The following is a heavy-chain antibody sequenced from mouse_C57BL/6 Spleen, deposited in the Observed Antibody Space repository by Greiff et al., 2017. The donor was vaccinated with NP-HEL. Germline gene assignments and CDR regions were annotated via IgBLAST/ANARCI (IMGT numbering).Heavy chain of an antibody. Sequence: DVMLVESGGGLVKPGGSLKLSCAASGFTFSSYTMSWVRQTPEKRLEWVATISGGGGNTYYPDSVKGRFTISRDNAKNTLYLQMSSLRSEDTALYYCARQEGYYYYGSSYPYYFDYWGQGTTLTVSS. D-gene: IGHD1-1*01. CDR2: ISGGGGNT. CDR3: ARQEGYYYYGSSYPYYFDY. V-gene: IGHV5-9*01. J-gene: IGHJ2*01. CDR1: GFTFSSYT.